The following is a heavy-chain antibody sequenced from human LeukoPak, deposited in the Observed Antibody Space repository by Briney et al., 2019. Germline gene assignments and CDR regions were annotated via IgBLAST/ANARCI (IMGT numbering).Heavy chain of an antibody. CDR1: GFTFSSYA. Sequence: PGGSLRVSCAASGFTFSSYAMSWVRQAQGKGLEWVSAISGSGGSTYYADSVKGRFTISRDNSKNTLYLQMNSLRAEDTAVYYCAKGRWNWFDPWGQGTLVTVSS. J-gene: IGHJ5*02. CDR3: AKGRWNWFDP. CDR2: ISGSGGST. V-gene: IGHV3-23*01. D-gene: IGHD4-23*01.